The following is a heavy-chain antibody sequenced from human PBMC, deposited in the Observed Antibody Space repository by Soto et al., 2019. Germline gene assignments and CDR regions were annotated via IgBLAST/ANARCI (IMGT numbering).Heavy chain of an antibody. CDR3: ARVMGYDSSGYLSH. J-gene: IGHJ4*02. CDR2: IYYSGST. Sequence: PSETLSLTCTVSVGSISSYYWSWIRQPPGKGLEWIGYIYYSGSTNYNPSLKSRVTISVDTSKNQFSLKLSSVTAADTAVYYCARVMGYDSSGYLSHWGQGTLVTVSS. V-gene: IGHV4-59*01. CDR1: VGSISSYY. D-gene: IGHD3-22*01.